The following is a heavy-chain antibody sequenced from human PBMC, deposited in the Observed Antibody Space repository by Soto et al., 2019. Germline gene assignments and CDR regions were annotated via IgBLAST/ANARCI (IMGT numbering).Heavy chain of an antibody. V-gene: IGHV1-46*01. D-gene: IGHD2-2*01. Sequence: QVQLVQSGAEVRKPGASVKVSCKASGYPFTNYYNHWVRQAPGQGLEWMGIINPSTGSTTYAQKCQGRGTMTRDTSTSTLYMELSSLRSEDTAMYYCARDKWYCSSTTCFDVGVSGMDVWGQGTTVTVSS. J-gene: IGHJ6*02. CDR1: GYPFTNYY. CDR3: ARDKWYCSSTTCFDVGVSGMDV. CDR2: INPSTGST.